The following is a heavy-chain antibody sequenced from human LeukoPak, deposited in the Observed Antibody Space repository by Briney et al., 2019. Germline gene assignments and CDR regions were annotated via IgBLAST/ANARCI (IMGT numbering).Heavy chain of an antibody. J-gene: IGHJ4*02. CDR3: AGGSSTSAYYFDR. CDR1: GFSSSRYS. CDR2: ISSSSAHI. V-gene: IGHV3-21*01. D-gene: IGHD2-2*01. Sequence: GRSLRLSCVTSGFSSSRYSMNWVRQAPEKGLEWVSSISSSSAHIYYADSIKGRFTISRDNSKNSLYLQMDSLRADDTAVYYCAGGSSTSAYYFDRWGQGTLVTVSS.